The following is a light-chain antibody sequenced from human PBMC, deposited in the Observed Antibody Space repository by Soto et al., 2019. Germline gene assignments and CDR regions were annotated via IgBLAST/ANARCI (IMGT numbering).Light chain of an antibody. V-gene: IGKV1-9*01. Sequence: IQVTQSPSSLSASVGDSVTITCRASQDITSYLAWYQQKPGKAPNLLIYGASTLQSGVPSRFSGSGSGTDFTLTISSLQAEDFASYYCQQTRAYPSTFGGGTKVDI. CDR3: QQTRAYPST. J-gene: IGKJ4*01. CDR2: GAS. CDR1: QDITSY.